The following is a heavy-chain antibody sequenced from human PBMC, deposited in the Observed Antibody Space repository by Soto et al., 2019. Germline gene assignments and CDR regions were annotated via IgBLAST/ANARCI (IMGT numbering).Heavy chain of an antibody. V-gene: IGHV3-30*18. D-gene: IGHD6-19*01. CDR2: ISYDGSNK. CDR3: AKEIKASIEVAGSDY. J-gene: IGHJ4*02. CDR1: GFTFSSYG. Sequence: QVQLVESGGGVVQPGRSLRLSCAASGFTFSSYGMHWVRQAPGKGLEWVAVISYDGSNKYYADSVKGRFTISRDNSKNSLYLQRNSLRAEDTAVYYCAKEIKASIEVAGSDYWGQGTLVTVSS.